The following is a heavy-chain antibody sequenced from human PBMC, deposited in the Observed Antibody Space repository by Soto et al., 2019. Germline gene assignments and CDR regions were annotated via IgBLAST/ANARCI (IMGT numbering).Heavy chain of an antibody. D-gene: IGHD5-18*01. CDR1: GYTFTSYA. CDR3: ARGLNGYLHYFDY. V-gene: IGHV1-3*01. CDR2: INAGNGNT. J-gene: IGHJ4*02. Sequence: ASVKFSCKASGYTFTSYAMHWVRQAPGQMLECMVWINAGNGNTKYXXKFQGRVXXTRDTSASTAXMELSXLRSEDTAVYYCARGLNGYLHYFDYWRQGTPVTVSS.